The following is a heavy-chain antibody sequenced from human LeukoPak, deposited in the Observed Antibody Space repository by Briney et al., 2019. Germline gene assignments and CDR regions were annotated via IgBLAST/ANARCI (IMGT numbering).Heavy chain of an antibody. V-gene: IGHV3-23*01. CDR3: AKLQSVVIPAAMLGSDY. D-gene: IGHD2-2*01. J-gene: IGHJ4*02. Sequence: PGGTLRLSCAASGFNFGSYGMSWVRQAPGKGLEWVSGISASGTNRYYADSVKGRFTISRDNSRDTLSVQINSLRAEDTAVYYCAKLQSVVIPAAMLGSDYWGQGILVTVSS. CDR1: GFNFGSYG. CDR2: ISASGTNR.